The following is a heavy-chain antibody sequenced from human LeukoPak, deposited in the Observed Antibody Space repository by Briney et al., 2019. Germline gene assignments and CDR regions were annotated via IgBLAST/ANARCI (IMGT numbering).Heavy chain of an antibody. CDR3: AREGFTSGRAGGFDY. V-gene: IGHV3-30-3*01. CDR2: MSTDGIHK. CDR1: GFTFRDAV. Sequence: PGGSLRLSCAASGFTFRDAVLHWVRQAPGEGLEWVAAMSTDGIHKLYADSVKGRFIISRDNSETTLYLQMNSLRGEDTAMFYCAREGFTSGRAGGFDYWGQGTLVTVSS. J-gene: IGHJ4*02. D-gene: IGHD6-25*01.